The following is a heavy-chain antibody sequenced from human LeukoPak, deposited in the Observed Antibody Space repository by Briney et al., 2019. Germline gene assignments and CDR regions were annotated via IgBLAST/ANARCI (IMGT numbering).Heavy chain of an antibody. V-gene: IGHV1-2*02. CDR1: GYTFTGYY. CDR3: ARDQSSSFDY. J-gene: IGHJ4*02. D-gene: IGHD6-6*01. CDR2: INPNSGGT. Sequence: ASVKVSCKASGYTFTGYYIHWVRQAPGQGLEWMGWINPNSGGTSYAQKFQGRVTMTRDTSITTAYMELSRLRSDDTAVYYCARDQSSSFDYWGQGTLVTVSS.